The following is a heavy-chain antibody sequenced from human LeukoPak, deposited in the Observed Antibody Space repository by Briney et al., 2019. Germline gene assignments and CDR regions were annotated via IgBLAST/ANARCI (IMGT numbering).Heavy chain of an antibody. Sequence: PGGSLRLSCAVSGLILSNYGMTWVRQAPGKGLEWVAGISDSGGRTNYADSVKGRFTISRDNPKNTLYLQMNSLRAEDTAVYFCAKRGVVIRVILVGFHKEAYYFDSWGQGALVTVSS. J-gene: IGHJ4*02. D-gene: IGHD3-22*01. CDR3: AKRGVVIRVILVGFHKEAYYFDS. V-gene: IGHV3-23*01. CDR1: GLILSNYG. CDR2: ISDSGGRT.